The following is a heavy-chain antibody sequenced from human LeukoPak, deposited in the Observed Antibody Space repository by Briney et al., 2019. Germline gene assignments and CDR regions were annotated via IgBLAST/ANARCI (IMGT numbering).Heavy chain of an antibody. Sequence: GQSLRLSCAASGFTVSSNYMSWVRQAPGKGLEWVSLIYNGGSTYYADSVKGRFTISRDNSKNTLYLQMNSLRAEDTAVYYCASAYTYGKVDYWGQGTLVTVSS. V-gene: IGHV3-66*01. D-gene: IGHD5-18*01. J-gene: IGHJ4*02. CDR1: GFTVSSNY. CDR3: ASAYTYGKVDY. CDR2: IYNGGST.